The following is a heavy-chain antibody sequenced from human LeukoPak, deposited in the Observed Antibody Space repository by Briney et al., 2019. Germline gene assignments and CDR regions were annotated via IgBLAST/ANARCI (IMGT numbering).Heavy chain of an antibody. D-gene: IGHD3-22*01. Sequence: GESLKISCQGSGYSFTTYWIGWVRQMPGKGLEWMGIIYPGDSDTRYSPSFQGLVTISADKSISTAYLQWSTLKASDTAIYYCARTYYYDSSGSSDDVFDIWGQGTMVTVSS. V-gene: IGHV5-51*01. J-gene: IGHJ3*02. CDR2: IYPGDSDT. CDR1: GYSFTTYW. CDR3: ARTYYYDSSGSSDDVFDI.